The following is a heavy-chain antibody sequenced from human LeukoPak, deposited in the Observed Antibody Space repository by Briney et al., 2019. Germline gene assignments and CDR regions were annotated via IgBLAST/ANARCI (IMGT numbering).Heavy chain of an antibody. Sequence: SQTLSLTCTVSGGSIRSGDYYWSWIRQPPGKGLEWIGYIYYRGSTYYSPSLKSRVTISVDTSKNQFSLKLSSVTAADTAVYYCARGDDSSGYSPFDYWGQGTLVTVSS. CDR3: ARGDDSSGYSPFDY. CDR1: GGSIRSGDYY. V-gene: IGHV4-30-4*01. D-gene: IGHD3-22*01. CDR2: IYYRGST. J-gene: IGHJ4*02.